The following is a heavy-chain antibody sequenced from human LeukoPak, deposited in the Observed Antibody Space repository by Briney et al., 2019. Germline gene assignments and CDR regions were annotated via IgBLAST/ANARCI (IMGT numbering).Heavy chain of an antibody. D-gene: IGHD3-9*01. CDR1: GGSFSGYY. V-gene: IGHV4-34*01. CDR2: INHRRST. Sequence: ASETLSLTCAVYGGSFSGYYWSWIRQPPGKGLEWIGEINHRRSTNHNPSLKSRVTISVDTSKNQVSLKLGSVTAADTAVYYCARKNYDILTGYYEGVDYWGQGTLVTVSS. CDR3: ARKNYDILTGYYEGVDY. J-gene: IGHJ4*02.